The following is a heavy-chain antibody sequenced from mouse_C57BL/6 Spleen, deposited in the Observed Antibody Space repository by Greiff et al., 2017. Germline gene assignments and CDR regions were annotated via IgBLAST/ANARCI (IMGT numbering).Heavy chain of an antibody. J-gene: IGHJ3*01. CDR3: ARRGSTTGVAPSFAY. V-gene: IGHV1-50*01. CDR2: IDPSDSYT. Sequence: VQLQQPGAELVKPGASVKLSCKASGYTFTSYWMQWVKQRPGQGLEWIGEIDPSDSYTNYNQKFKGKATLTVDPSSSPAYMQLSSLASEDSAVYYCARRGSTTGVAPSFAYWGQGTLVTVSA. D-gene: IGHD1-1*01. CDR1: GYTFTSYW.